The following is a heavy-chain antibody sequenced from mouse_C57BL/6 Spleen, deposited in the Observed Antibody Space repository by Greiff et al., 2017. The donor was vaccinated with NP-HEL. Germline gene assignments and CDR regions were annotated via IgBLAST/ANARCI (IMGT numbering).Heavy chain of an antibody. D-gene: IGHD1-1*01. Sequence: EVKLVESGGGLVKPGGSLKLSCAASGFTFSSYAMSWVRQTPEKRLEWVATISDGGSYTYYPDNVKGRFTISRDNAKNNLYLQMSHLKSEDTAMYYCARDSTVVADSYWYFDVWGTGTTVTVSS. CDR2: ISDGGSYT. V-gene: IGHV5-4*01. CDR1: GFTFSSYA. J-gene: IGHJ1*03. CDR3: ARDSTVVADSYWYFDV.